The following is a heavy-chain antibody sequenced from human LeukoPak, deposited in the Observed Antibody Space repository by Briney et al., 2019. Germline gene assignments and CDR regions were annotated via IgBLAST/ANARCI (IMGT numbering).Heavy chain of an antibody. CDR2: ISHSGST. Sequence: PSETLSLTCNVSGDSITSTYYWGWIRQPPGKGLEWIGSISHSGSTYYNPSLKSRVTISVDTSKNQFSLKLSSVTAADTAVYYCARSSMVFDMDYWGQGTLVTVSS. CDR3: ARSSMVFDMDY. D-gene: IGHD3-10*01. J-gene: IGHJ4*02. CDR1: GDSITSTYY. V-gene: IGHV4-38-2*02.